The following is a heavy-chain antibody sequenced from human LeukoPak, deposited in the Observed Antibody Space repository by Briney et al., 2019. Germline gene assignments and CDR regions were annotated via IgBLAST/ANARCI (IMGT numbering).Heavy chain of an antibody. V-gene: IGHV1-18*01. J-gene: IGHJ4*02. CDR1: GYTFTSYG. Sequence: ASVKVSCKASGYTFTSYGISWVRQAPGQGLEWMGWISAYNGNTNYARKLQGRVTMTTDTSTSTAYMELRSLRSDDTAGYYCSGRSGGYYDSSGYYRGYYFDYWGQGTMVTVSS. CDR3: SGRSGGYYDSSGYYRGYYFDY. CDR2: ISAYNGNT. D-gene: IGHD3-22*01.